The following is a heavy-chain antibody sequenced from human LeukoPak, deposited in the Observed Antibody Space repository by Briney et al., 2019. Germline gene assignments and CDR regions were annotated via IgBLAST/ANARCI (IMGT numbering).Heavy chain of an antibody. D-gene: IGHD3-9*01. V-gene: IGHV4-30-4*08. CDR1: GGSISSGDYN. J-gene: IGHJ5*02. CDR2: IYYSGST. Sequence: PSETLSLTCTVSGGSISSGDYNWSWIRQPPGKGLEWIGYIYYSGSTYYNPSLKSRVTISVDTSKNQFSLKLSSVTAADTAVYYCARGPYYDILTGPLFDPWGQGTLVTVSS. CDR3: ARGPYYDILTGPLFDP.